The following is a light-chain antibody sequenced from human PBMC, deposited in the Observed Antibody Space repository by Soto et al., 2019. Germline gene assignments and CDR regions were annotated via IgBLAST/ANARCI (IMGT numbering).Light chain of an antibody. CDR1: SSNIGAGYD. CDR2: GNS. Sequence: SVLTQPPSVSGAAGERVTISCTGSSSNIGAGYDVHWYQQLPGTAPKLLIYGNSNRPSGCPDRFSGSKSGTSASLAITGLQAEDEADYYCQSYDSSLSGYVFRTGTKVTVL. CDR3: QSYDSSLSGYV. V-gene: IGLV1-40*01. J-gene: IGLJ1*01.